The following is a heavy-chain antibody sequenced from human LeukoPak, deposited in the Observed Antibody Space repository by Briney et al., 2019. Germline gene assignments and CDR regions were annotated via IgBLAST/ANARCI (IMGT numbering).Heavy chain of an antibody. V-gene: IGHV1-2*02. CDR2: INPNSGGT. D-gene: IGHD3-10*01. Sequence: ASVKVSCKASGYTFTGYYIHWVRQAPGQGLEWMGWINPNSGGTDYAQKFQGRVTMTRDTSISTAYMELSRLRSDDTAVYYCAILLLWFGELLTVDAFDIWGQGTMVTVSS. J-gene: IGHJ3*02. CDR3: AILLLWFGELLTVDAFDI. CDR1: GYTFTGYY.